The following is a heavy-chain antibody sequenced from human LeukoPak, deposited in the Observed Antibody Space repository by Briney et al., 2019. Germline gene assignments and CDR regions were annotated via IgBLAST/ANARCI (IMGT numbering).Heavy chain of an antibody. CDR2: INPSGGST. Sequence: ASVKVSCKASGYTFTSYGISWVRQAPGQGLEWMGIINPSGGSTSYAQKFQGRVTMTRDTSTSTVYMELSSLRSEDTAVYYCARDVDTAMVVDAWFDPWGQGTLVTVSS. CDR1: GYTFTSYG. D-gene: IGHD5-18*01. J-gene: IGHJ5*02. V-gene: IGHV1-46*01. CDR3: ARDVDTAMVVDAWFDP.